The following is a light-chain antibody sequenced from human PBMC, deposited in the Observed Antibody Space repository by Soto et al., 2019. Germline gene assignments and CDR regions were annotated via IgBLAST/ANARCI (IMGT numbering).Light chain of an antibody. CDR3: SSYTRRSSRV. J-gene: IGLJ1*01. CDR2: EVR. V-gene: IGLV2-14*01. CDR1: SRVVGGYNY. Sequence: THPASVCGSPRRSITLSCAGTSRVVGGYNYVSWYQQHPGKARKLMIYEVRNRPSGVSNRCSGSKSGKTASLTISGLQAEDEADYYCSSYTRRSSRVFGSGTKVTVL.